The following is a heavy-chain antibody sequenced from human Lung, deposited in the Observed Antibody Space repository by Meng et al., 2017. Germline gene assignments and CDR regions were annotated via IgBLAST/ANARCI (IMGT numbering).Heavy chain of an antibody. CDR1: GGSLSDYY. J-gene: IGHJ4*02. CDR3: ARGPTTMAHDFDY. V-gene: IGHV4-34*01. D-gene: IGHD4-11*01. Sequence: QVQLQQWGSGLWKPPETLSLTCVVSGGSLSDYYWSWIRQPPGKGLEWIGEINHSGSTNYNPSLESRATISVDTSQNNLSLKLSSVTAADSAVYYCARGPTTMAHDFDYWGQGTLVTVSS. CDR2: INHSGST.